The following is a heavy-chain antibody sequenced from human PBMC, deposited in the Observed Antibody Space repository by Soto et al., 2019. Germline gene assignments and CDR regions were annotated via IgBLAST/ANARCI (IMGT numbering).Heavy chain of an antibody. CDR3: AKDPSLGYCSGGSCYSRFATPDY. Sequence: EVQLLESGGGLVQPGGSLRLSCAASGFTFSSYAMSWVRQAPGKGLEWVSAISGSGGSTYYADSVKGRFTISRDNSKITLYLQMNSLRAEDTAVYYCAKDPSLGYCSGGSCYSRFATPDYWGQGTLVTVSS. CDR2: ISGSGGST. CDR1: GFTFSSYA. J-gene: IGHJ4*02. V-gene: IGHV3-23*01. D-gene: IGHD2-15*01.